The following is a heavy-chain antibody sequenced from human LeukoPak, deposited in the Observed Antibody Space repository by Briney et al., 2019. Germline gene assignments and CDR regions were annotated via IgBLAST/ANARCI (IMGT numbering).Heavy chain of an antibody. CDR3: AKDKLTYYYDSSGYYPYYYYYGMDV. Sequence: GASLRLSCAASGFTFSSYAMSWVRQAPGKGLEWVSAISGSGGSTYYADSVKGRFTISRDNSKNTLYLQMNSLRAEDTAVYYCAKDKLTYYYDSSGYYPYYYYYGMDVWGQGTTVTVSS. J-gene: IGHJ6*02. CDR2: ISGSGGST. D-gene: IGHD3-22*01. CDR1: GFTFSSYA. V-gene: IGHV3-23*01.